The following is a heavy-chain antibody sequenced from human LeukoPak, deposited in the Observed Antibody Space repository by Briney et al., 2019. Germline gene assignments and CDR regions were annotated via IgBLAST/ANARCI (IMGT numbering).Heavy chain of an antibody. V-gene: IGHV3-21*01. D-gene: IGHD2-2*01. CDR1: GFTFSSYS. J-gene: IGHJ4*02. Sequence: PGGSLRLSCAASGFTFSSYSMNWVRQAPGKGLEWVSSISSSSSYIYYADSVKGRFTISRDNAKNSLYLQMNSLRAEDTAVYYCARAGPGGSTSCYHDYWGQGTLVTVSS. CDR2: ISSSSSYI. CDR3: ARAGPGGSTSCYHDY.